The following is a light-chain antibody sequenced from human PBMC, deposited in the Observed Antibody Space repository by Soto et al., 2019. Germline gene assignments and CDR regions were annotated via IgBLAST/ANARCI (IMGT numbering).Light chain of an antibody. CDR2: TNT. CDR3: AAWDGRLNVVV. V-gene: IGLV1-44*01. Sequence: QSVLSPPPSECGTPGQRVTISCSGSTSNIVDNPVNLYQHLPGTATKLLIYTNTQRPSGGPDRFSGSKSGTSASLAVSGLRSEDEADYYCAAWDGRLNVVVVGGGTKLTVL. J-gene: IGLJ2*01. CDR1: TSNIVDNP.